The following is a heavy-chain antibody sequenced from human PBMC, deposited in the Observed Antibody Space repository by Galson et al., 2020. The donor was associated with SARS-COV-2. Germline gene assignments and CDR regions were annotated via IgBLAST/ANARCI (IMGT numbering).Heavy chain of an antibody. V-gene: IGHV3-7*01. CDR3: ARDGVFGGYIDY. Sequence: GESLKISCAASGFTFSSYWMSWVRQAPGKGLEWVANIKQDGSEKYYVDSVKGRFTISRDNAKNSLYLQMNSLRAEDTAVYYCARDGVFGGYIDYWGQGTLVTVSS. CDR2: IKQDGSEK. CDR1: GFTFSSYW. J-gene: IGHJ4*02. D-gene: IGHD3-10*02.